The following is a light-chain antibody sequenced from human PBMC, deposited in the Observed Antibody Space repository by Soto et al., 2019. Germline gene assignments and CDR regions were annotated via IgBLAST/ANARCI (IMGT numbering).Light chain of an antibody. J-gene: IGLJ7*01. Sequence: QSVLTQPASASGSPGQSITISCSGVSGDVGNYNLVSWYQQYPGKAPALLIYEDDKRPSGVSNRFSGSKSDSTASLTISGLQAEDEADYYCCLYLGGTSVFGGGTQLTVL. CDR1: SGDVGNYNL. CDR2: EDD. CDR3: CLYLGGTSV. V-gene: IGLV2-23*01.